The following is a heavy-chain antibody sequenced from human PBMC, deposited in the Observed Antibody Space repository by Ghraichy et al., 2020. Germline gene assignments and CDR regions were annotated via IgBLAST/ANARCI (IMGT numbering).Heavy chain of an antibody. CDR2: IYSGGST. CDR1: GFTVSSNY. CDR3: ARDLCSGGSCYSSYYGMDV. V-gene: IGHV3-53*01. D-gene: IGHD2-15*01. Sequence: GGSLRLSCAASGFTVSSNYMSWVRQAPGKGLEWVSVIYSGGSTYYADSVKGRFTISRDNSKNTLYLQMNSLRAEDTAVYYCARDLCSGGSCYSSYYGMDVWGQGTTVTVSS. J-gene: IGHJ6*02.